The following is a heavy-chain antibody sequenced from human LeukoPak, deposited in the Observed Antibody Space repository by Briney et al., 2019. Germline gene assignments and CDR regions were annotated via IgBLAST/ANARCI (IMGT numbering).Heavy chain of an antibody. CDR1: GGSFSGYY. Sequence: SETLSLTCAVYGGSFSGYYWSWIRQPPGKGLEWIGEINHSGSTNYNPSLKSRVTISVDTSKNQFSLKLSSVTAADTAVYYCARYVSGGYPFFDYWGQGTLVTVSS. CDR2: INHSGST. D-gene: IGHD3-10*01. J-gene: IGHJ4*02. CDR3: ARYVSGGYPFFDY. V-gene: IGHV4-34*01.